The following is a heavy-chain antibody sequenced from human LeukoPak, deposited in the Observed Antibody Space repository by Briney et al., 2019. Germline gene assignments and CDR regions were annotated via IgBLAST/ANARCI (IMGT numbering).Heavy chain of an antibody. CDR2: IIPILGIA. Sequence: GASVKVSCKASGGTFSSYAISWVRQAPGQGLEWMGRIIPILGIANYAQKFQGRVTITADKSTSTAYMELSSLRSEDTAVYYCARAPYGSGMYYYGMDVWGQGTTVTVSS. CDR3: ARAPYGSGMYYYGMDV. CDR1: GGTFSSYA. D-gene: IGHD3-10*01. V-gene: IGHV1-69*04. J-gene: IGHJ6*02.